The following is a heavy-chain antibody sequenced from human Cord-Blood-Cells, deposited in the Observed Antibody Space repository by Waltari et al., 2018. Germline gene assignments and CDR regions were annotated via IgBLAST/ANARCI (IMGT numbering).Heavy chain of an antibody. D-gene: IGHD6-13*01. CDR1: GGSISSSSSY. CDR3: AREFPFGVAAADY. CDR2: IYYSGST. J-gene: IGHJ4*02. Sequence: QLQLQESGPGLVKPSETLSLTCTVSGGSISSSSSYWGWIRQPPGKGLEWIGSIYYSGSTYYNPSLKSRVTISVDTSKNQFSLKLSSVTAADTAVYYCAREFPFGVAAADYWGQGTLVTVSS. V-gene: IGHV4-39*02.